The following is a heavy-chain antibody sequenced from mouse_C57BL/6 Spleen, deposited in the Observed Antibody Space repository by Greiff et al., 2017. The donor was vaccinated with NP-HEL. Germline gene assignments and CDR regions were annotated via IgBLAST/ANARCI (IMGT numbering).Heavy chain of an antibody. CDR1: GYTFTDYN. V-gene: IGHV1-22*01. D-gene: IGHD5-1-1*01. J-gene: IGHJ4*01. CDR2: INPNNGGT. Sequence: EVQLQQSGPELVKPGASVKMSCKASGYTFTDYNMHWVKQSHGKSLEWIGYINPNNGGTSYNQKFKGKATLTVNKSSSTAYMELRSLTSEDFAVYYCARDTLYGYYAMDYWGQGTSVTVSS. CDR3: ARDTLYGYYAMDY.